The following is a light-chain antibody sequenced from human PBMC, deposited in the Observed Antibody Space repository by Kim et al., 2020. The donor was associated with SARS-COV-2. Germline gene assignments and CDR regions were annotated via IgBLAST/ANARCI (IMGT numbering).Light chain of an antibody. Sequence: GSPGERATLSCRASQSVSSNLSWYQQKPGQSPRLLIFGASTRATGIPARFSGSGSGTDFTLTISSLQSEDFAVYYCQQYNNWPFTFGPGTKVDIK. V-gene: IGKV3-15*01. J-gene: IGKJ3*01. CDR3: QQYNNWPFT. CDR2: GAS. CDR1: QSVSSN.